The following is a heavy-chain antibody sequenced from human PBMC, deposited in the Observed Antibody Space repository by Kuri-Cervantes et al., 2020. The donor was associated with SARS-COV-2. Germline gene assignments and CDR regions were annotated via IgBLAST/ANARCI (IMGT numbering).Heavy chain of an antibody. CDR3: ARDREGGSGWFDP. V-gene: IGHV1-69*06. CDR2: IIPIFGTA. CDR1: GGTFSSYA. J-gene: IGHJ5*02. D-gene: IGHD3-16*01. Sequence: SVKVSCKASGGTFSSYAISWVRQAPGQGLEWMGGIIPIFGTANYAQKFQGRVTITADKSTSTAYMELNSLTSEDTAVYYCARDREGGSGWFDPWGQGTLVTVSS.